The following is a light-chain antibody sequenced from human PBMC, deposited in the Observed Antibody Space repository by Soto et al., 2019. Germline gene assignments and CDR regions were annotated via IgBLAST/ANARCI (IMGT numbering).Light chain of an antibody. CDR2: DVS. CDR1: SSDVGSYNY. V-gene: IGLV2-14*03. Sequence: QSALTQPASVSGSPGQSITISCTGTSSDVGSYNYVSWYQQHPSKAPKLMIYDVSNRPSGVSDRFSGSKSGNTASLTISGLQAEYEADYYCTSYITAGTYVFGTGTKVTVL. J-gene: IGLJ1*01. CDR3: TSYITAGTYV.